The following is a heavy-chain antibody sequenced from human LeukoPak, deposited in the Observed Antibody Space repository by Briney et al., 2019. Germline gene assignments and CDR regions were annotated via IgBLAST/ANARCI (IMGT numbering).Heavy chain of an antibody. D-gene: IGHD3-10*01. J-gene: IGHJ3*02. CDR3: SRVHKAFDGARDAFDI. CDR1: GXSVSSKSAA. V-gene: IGHV6-1*01. CDR2: TYYRSTWYN. Sequence: SQTLSLTCAISGXSVSSKSAAWNWIRQSPSRGLEWLGRTYYRSTWYNDYAVSVKSRITINADTSKNQFSLQLNSVTPEDTAVYYCSRVHKAFDGARDAFDIWGQGTMVTVSS.